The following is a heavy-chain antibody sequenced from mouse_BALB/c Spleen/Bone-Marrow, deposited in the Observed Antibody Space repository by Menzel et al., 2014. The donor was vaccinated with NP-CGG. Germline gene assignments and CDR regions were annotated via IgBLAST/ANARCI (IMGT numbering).Heavy chain of an antibody. CDR2: IWAGGST. D-gene: IGHD1-1*01. V-gene: IGHV2-9*02. Sequence: QVQLQQSGPGLVAPSQSLSFTCTVSGFSLTSYGVHWVRQPPGKVLEWLGVIWAGGSTNYNSALMSRLSISKDNSKSQVFLKMNSLQTDDTAMYYCARGSYYEGAMDYWGQGTSVTVSS. CDR3: ARGSYYEGAMDY. CDR1: GFSLTSYG. J-gene: IGHJ4*01.